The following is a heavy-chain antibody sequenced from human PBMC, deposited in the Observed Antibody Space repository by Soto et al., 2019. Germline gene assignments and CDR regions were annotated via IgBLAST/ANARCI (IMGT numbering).Heavy chain of an antibody. CDR3: ARLNSKGEQLRAVY. CDR2: IYPGDSDI. Sequence: PGESLKISCQASGYSFTDYWIGWVRQMPGKGLEWMGIIYPGDSDIRYSPSFQGQVTISADKSISTAYLQWSSLKASDTAMYYCARLNSKGEQLRAVYWGQGILVTVSS. J-gene: IGHJ4*02. V-gene: IGHV5-51*01. D-gene: IGHD3-16*01. CDR1: GYSFTDYW.